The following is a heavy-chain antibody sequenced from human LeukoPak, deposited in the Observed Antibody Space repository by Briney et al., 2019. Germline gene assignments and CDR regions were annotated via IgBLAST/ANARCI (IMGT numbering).Heavy chain of an antibody. D-gene: IGHD2-2*01. Sequence: GGSLRLSCAASGFTFSSYAMHWVRQAPGKGLEWVAVISYDGSNKYYADSVKGRFTISRDNSKNTLYLQMNSLRAEDTAVYYCARESSRDGYWGQGTLVTVSS. CDR2: ISYDGSNK. CDR1: GFTFSSYA. V-gene: IGHV3-30-3*01. J-gene: IGHJ4*02. CDR3: ARESSRDGY.